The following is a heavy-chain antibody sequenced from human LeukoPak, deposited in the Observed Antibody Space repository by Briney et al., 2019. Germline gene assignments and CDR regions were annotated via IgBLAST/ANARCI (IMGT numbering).Heavy chain of an antibody. D-gene: IGHD3-22*01. J-gene: IGHJ4*02. V-gene: IGHV1-18*01. CDR3: AIYDSSGYFDY. Sequence: GASVTVSCKASGYTFTIYGISWVRQAPGQGLEWMGWISAYNGNTNYAQKLQGRVTMTTDTSTSTAYMELRSLRSDDTAVYYCAIYDSSGYFDYWGQGTLVTVSS. CDR2: ISAYNGNT. CDR1: GYTFTIYG.